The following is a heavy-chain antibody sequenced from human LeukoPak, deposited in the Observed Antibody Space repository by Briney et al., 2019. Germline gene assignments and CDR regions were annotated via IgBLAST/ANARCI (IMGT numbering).Heavy chain of an antibody. CDR2: ISSSSGYI. CDR3: ARRYFDC. CDR1: GFTLSNYA. J-gene: IGHJ4*02. Sequence: PGGSLRLSCAASGFTLSNYAMKWVRQAPGKGLEWVSSISSSSGYIYYADSVKGRFIISRDNAKNSLYLQLNSLRVEDTAVYYCARRYFDCWGQGTLVTVSS. V-gene: IGHV3-21*01.